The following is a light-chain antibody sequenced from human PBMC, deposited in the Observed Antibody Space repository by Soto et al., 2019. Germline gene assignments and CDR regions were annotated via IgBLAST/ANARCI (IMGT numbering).Light chain of an antibody. Sequence: IQRAQSPSTVSASVRDRTTITCRASQYITNWLAWYQQQPGKAPKLLIYDDSRLESGVPSRFSGSGSGTEFTLTISSLQPDDFASYYCQKLHNYPLTFGQGTRLEI. V-gene: IGKV1-5*01. CDR3: QKLHNYPLT. J-gene: IGKJ5*01. CDR1: QYITNW. CDR2: DDS.